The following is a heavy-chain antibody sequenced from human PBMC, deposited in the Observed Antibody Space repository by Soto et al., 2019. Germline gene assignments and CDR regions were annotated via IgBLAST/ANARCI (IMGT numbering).Heavy chain of an antibody. V-gene: IGHV3-74*01. Sequence: EVQLVESGGGSVQPGGSLRLSCVASGITFSGYWMHWVRQVPGKGLVWVARVDSDGSGTSYADSVKGRFTISRDNAKNTLYHQMNSLRVEDTAVYYCATVFEHWGQGIQVTVSS. CDR3: ATVFEH. J-gene: IGHJ4*02. CDR2: VDSDGSGT. CDR1: GITFSGYW.